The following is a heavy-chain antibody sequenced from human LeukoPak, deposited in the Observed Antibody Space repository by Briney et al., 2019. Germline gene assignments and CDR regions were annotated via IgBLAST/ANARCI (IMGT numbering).Heavy chain of an antibody. Sequence: ASVKVSCKASGYTFTSYAMHWVRQAPGQRLEWMGWINAGNGNTKYSQKFQGRVTITRDTSISTAYMELSRLRSDDTAVYYCARMVLKNYGDYNWYFDLWGRGTLVTVSS. V-gene: IGHV1-3*01. CDR2: INAGNGNT. CDR3: ARMVLKNYGDYNWYFDL. J-gene: IGHJ2*01. CDR1: GYTFTSYA. D-gene: IGHD4-17*01.